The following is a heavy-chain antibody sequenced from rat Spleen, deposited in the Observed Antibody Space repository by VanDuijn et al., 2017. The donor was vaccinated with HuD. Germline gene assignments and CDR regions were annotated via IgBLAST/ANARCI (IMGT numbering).Heavy chain of an antibody. V-gene: IGHV5-20*01. Sequence: EVQLVESGGGLVQPGRSLRLSCAASGFTFSAYYMAWVRQAPTKGLEWVASFSYNGVTTYYRDSVKGRFTISRDNAKSSLYLQMDSLRSEDTATYYCANAEFGVGWFAYWGQGTLVTVSS. CDR3: ANAEFGVGWFAY. J-gene: IGHJ3*01. CDR2: FSYNGVTT. CDR1: GFTFSAYY. D-gene: IGHD4-3*01.